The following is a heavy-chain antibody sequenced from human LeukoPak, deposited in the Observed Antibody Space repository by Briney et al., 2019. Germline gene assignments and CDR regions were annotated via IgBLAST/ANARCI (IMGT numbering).Heavy chain of an antibody. CDR2: INPNSGGT. V-gene: IGHV1-2*02. D-gene: IGHD6-19*01. CDR1: GYTFTGYY. CDR3: AIYSSYWEPNLDY. Sequence: ASVKVSCKASGYTFTGYYMHWVRQAPGQVLGWMGWINPNSGGTNYAQKFQGRVTMTRDTSISTAYMELSRLRSDDTAVYYCAIYSSYWEPNLDYWGQGTLVTVSS. J-gene: IGHJ4*02.